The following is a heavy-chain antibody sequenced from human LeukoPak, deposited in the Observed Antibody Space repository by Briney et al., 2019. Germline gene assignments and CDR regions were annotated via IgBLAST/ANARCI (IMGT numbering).Heavy chain of an antibody. Sequence: SETLSLTCTVSGGSISSYHWSWIRQPPGKGLEWIGYISYIGNTNYNPSLKSRVTISIDTPKNQFSLKLTPVTAADTAVYYCARGRGQQWLEPFDPWGQGTLVTVSS. J-gene: IGHJ5*02. CDR2: ISYIGNT. CDR1: GGSISSYH. V-gene: IGHV4-59*13. CDR3: ARGRGQQWLEPFDP. D-gene: IGHD6-19*01.